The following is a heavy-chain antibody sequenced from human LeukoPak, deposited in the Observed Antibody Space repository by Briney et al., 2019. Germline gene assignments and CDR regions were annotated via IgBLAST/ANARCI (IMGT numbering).Heavy chain of an antibody. CDR2: IYYNGNT. D-gene: IGHD3-10*01. CDR1: GGSFSGYY. Sequence: SETLSLTCAVYGGSFSGYYWSWIRQPPGTGLESIGYIYYNGNTNYNPSLKSRVAMSVDTSKNQFSLTVRSVNAADTAIYYCARGSGRYYDLWGQGTLATVSS. CDR3: ARGSGRYYDL. J-gene: IGHJ4*02. V-gene: IGHV4-59*01.